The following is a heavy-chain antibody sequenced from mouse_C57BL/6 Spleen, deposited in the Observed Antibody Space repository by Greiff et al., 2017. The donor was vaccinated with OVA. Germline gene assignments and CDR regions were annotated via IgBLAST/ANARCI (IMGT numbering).Heavy chain of an antibody. CDR2: ISDGGSYT. CDR1: GFTFSSYA. D-gene: IGHD4-1*01. Sequence: EVKLMESGGGLVKPGGSLKLSCAASGFTFSSYAMSWVRQTPEKRLEWVATISDGGSYTYYPDNVKGRFTISRDNAKNNLYLQMSHLKSEDTAMYYCARENWGFDYWGQGTTLTVSS. J-gene: IGHJ2*01. V-gene: IGHV5-4*01. CDR3: ARENWGFDY.